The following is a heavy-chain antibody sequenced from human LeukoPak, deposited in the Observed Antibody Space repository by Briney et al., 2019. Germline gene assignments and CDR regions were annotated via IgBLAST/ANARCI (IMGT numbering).Heavy chain of an antibody. CDR3: ARGRGGSGSYPFYFDY. V-gene: IGHV1-69*06. CDR1: GYTFTSYA. CDR2: IIPIFGTA. D-gene: IGHD3-10*01. J-gene: IGHJ4*02. Sequence: SVKVSCKASGYTFTSYAISWVRQAPGQGLEWMGGIIPIFGTANYAQKFQGRVTITADKSTSTAYMELSSLRSEDTAVYYCARGRGGSGSYPFYFDYWGQGTLVTVSS.